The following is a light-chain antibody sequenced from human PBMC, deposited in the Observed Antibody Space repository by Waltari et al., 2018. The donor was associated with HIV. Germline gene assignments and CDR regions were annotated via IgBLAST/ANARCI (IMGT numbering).Light chain of an antibody. V-gene: IGKV3-15*01. CDR2: GAS. Sequence: EIVMTQSPATLSVSPGERATLSCRASPSFSSDLAWYQHKPGQAPRLLIYGASTRAAGIPAMFSGSGSGTEFTLTISSLQSEDFAVYYCQQYNNWPLSFGQGTKLEIK. CDR3: QQYNNWPLS. J-gene: IGKJ2*01. CDR1: PSFSSD.